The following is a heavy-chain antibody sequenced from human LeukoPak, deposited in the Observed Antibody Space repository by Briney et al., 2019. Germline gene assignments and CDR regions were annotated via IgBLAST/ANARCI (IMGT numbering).Heavy chain of an antibody. V-gene: IGHV1-18*01. Sequence: ASVKASCKASGYTFSSYAISWVRQAPGQGLEWMGWISGYNGNTKYAQKLQDRVTMTTDTSTSTAYMELRSLRSDDTAVYYCARDQGDWNYPNSHYGMDVWGQGTTVTVSS. J-gene: IGHJ6*02. CDR2: ISGYNGNT. D-gene: IGHD1-7*01. CDR3: ARDQGDWNYPNSHYGMDV. CDR1: GYTFSSYA.